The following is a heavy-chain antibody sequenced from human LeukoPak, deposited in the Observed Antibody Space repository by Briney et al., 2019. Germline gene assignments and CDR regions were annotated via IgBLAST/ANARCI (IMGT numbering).Heavy chain of an antibody. CDR1: GGSFSGYY. D-gene: IGHD1-26*01. J-gene: IGHJ4*02. Sequence: SETLSLTCAVYGGSFSGYYWSWIRQPPGKGLEWIGSIYYSGSAYYNPSLKSRVTISVDTSKNQFSLQLSSVTAADTAVYYCASSYSGSYLFDYWGQGTLVTVSS. CDR2: IYYSGSA. V-gene: IGHV4-34*01. CDR3: ASSYSGSYLFDY.